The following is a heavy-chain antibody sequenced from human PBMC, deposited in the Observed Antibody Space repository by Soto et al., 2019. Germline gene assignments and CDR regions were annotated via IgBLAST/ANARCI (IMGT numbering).Heavy chain of an antibody. J-gene: IGHJ4*02. CDR3: SRCTGGY. CDR1: GFTFSDYA. Sequence: EVQLVESGGGLVQPGGSLRLSCAASGFTFSDYAMHWVRQAPGKGLEYVAAINSNGGGTYYATSVKGRFIISRDNSKNTLYRQMGSMRAEDMAVYYCSRCTGGYWGQGTLVTVSS. CDR2: INSNGGGT. V-gene: IGHV3-64*01. D-gene: IGHD2-8*02.